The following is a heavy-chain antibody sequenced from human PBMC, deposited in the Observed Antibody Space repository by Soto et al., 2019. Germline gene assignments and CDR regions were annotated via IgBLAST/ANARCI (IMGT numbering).Heavy chain of an antibody. J-gene: IGHJ5*02. D-gene: IGHD3-10*01. CDR3: AHDPLIRGFDP. Sequence: QITLKESVPGLVKPTQTLTLTRTFSGFSLTTSGVGVGWSRQPPGKALQWPALIYCNDDERYSPSLKRRLTITNFTYKHLDSLKITDVDPGYTATYVSAHDPLIRGFDPWGQGTLVTVSS. CDR2: IYCNDDE. CDR1: GFSLTTSGVG. V-gene: IGHV2-5*01.